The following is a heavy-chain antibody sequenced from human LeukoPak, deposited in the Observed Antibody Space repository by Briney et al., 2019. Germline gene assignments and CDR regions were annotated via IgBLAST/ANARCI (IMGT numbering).Heavy chain of an antibody. CDR3: ARGQMAGY. CDR2: IKPDGSEK. J-gene: IGHJ4*02. CDR1: GFPFSSYW. Sequence: PGGSLRLSCAASGFPFSSYWMSWVRQAPGKGLEWVANIKPDGSEKSYVDSVKGRFTISRDNAKNSLYLQMNSLRADDTAVYYCARGQMAGYWGQGTLVTVSS. D-gene: IGHD5-24*01. V-gene: IGHV3-7*05.